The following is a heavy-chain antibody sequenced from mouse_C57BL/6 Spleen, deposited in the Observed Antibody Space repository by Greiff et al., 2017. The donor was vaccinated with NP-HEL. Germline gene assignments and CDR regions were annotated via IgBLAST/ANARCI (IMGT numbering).Heavy chain of an antibody. Sequence: VHVKQSGPELVKPGASVKIPCKASGYTFTDYNMDWVKQSHGKSLEWIGDINPNNGGTIYNQKFKGKATLTVDKSSSTAYMELRSLTSEDTAVYYCAREALGGYFDVWGTGTTVTVSS. CDR3: AREALGGYFDV. V-gene: IGHV1-18*01. J-gene: IGHJ1*03. CDR2: INPNNGGT. CDR1: GYTFTDYN. D-gene: IGHD4-1*01.